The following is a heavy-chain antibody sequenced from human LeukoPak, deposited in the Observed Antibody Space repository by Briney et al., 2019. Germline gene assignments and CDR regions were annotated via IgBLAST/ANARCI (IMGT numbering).Heavy chain of an antibody. V-gene: IGHV3-74*01. Sequence: GGSLRLSCAASGFTFSSYWMHWVRQAPGKGLVWVSVINNDGSGTNYADSVKGRSTISRDDAKNTLYLQMNSLRAEDTALYYCAKDTPMVRGGMDVWGQGTTVTVSS. CDR1: GFTFSSYW. CDR2: INNDGSGT. CDR3: AKDTPMVRGGMDV. J-gene: IGHJ6*02. D-gene: IGHD3-10*01.